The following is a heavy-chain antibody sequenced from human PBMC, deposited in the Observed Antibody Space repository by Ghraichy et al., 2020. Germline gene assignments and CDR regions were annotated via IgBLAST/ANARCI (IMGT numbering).Heavy chain of an antibody. CDR2: IYYSGST. CDR3: ARGGGSGSYWYFDL. D-gene: IGHD3-10*01. CDR1: GGSISSGGYS. Sequence: SETLSLTCAVSGGSISSGGYSWSWIRQPPGKGLEWIGYIYYSGSTYYNPSLKSRVTISVDTSKNQFSLKLSSVTAADTAVYYCARGGGSGSYWYFDLWGRGTLVPVSS. J-gene: IGHJ2*01. V-gene: IGHV4-30-4*07.